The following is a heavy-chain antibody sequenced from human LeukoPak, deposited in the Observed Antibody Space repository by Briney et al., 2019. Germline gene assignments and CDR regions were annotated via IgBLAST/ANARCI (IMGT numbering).Heavy chain of an antibody. V-gene: IGHV3-30-3*01. CDR2: ISHDGSNT. J-gene: IGHJ6*03. D-gene: IGHD1-7*01. CDR3: AKDGWNYGGIYYYYYMDV. CDR1: GFTFNRYA. Sequence: GGSLRLSCAASGFTFNRYAMDWVRQAPGKGLEWVTRISHDGSNTNYADSVKGRFTISRDNSKNTLYLQMNSLRAEDTAVYYCAKDGWNYGGIYYYYYMDVWGKGTTVTVSS.